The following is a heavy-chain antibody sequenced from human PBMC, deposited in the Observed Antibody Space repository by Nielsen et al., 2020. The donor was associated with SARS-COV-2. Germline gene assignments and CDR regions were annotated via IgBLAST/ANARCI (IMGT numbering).Heavy chain of an antibody. Sequence: ASVKVSCKASGYSFTSYGFTWVRQAPGQGLEWVGWISAYNGNTNSAQKLQGRVTMTTDRSTSTASLDLWSLRPDDTAVYYCARSSPYGSGNHFYYYGMDVWDQGTTVTVSS. D-gene: IGHD3-10*01. CDR2: ISAYNGNT. J-gene: IGHJ6*02. V-gene: IGHV1-18*01. CDR3: ARSSPYGSGNHFYYYGMDV. CDR1: GYSFTSYG.